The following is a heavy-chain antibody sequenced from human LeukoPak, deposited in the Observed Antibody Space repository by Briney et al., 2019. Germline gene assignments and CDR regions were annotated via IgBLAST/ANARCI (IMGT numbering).Heavy chain of an antibody. J-gene: IGHJ4*02. CDR1: GYSISSGYY. Sequence: SETLSLTCAVSGYSISSGYYWGWIRQPPGEGLEWIGNIYHSGSTYYNPSLKSRVIISVDTSKNQFSLKLSSVTAADTAVYYCARYPYDNSGFYQFGFDYWGQGTLVTVSS. CDR3: ARYPYDNSGFYQFGFDY. D-gene: IGHD3-22*01. V-gene: IGHV4-38-2*01. CDR2: IYHSGST.